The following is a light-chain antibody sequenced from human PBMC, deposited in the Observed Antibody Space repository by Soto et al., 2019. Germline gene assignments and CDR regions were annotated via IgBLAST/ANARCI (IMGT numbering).Light chain of an antibody. CDR2: AAS. CDR3: QQLNDYPIT. CDR1: RDIDKF. V-gene: IGKV1-39*01. J-gene: IGKJ5*01. Sequence: DIQMTQSPSSLSASVGDRVTITCQASRDIDKFLNWYQQKPGKAPKLLIYAASSLQSGVPSRFSGSGSGTDFTLTISSLQPEDFATYYCQQLNDYPITFGQGTRLEIK.